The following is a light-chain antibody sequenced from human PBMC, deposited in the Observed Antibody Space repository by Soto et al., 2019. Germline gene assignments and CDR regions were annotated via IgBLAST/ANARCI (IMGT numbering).Light chain of an antibody. CDR2: GAS. Sequence: EVVLTQSPGTLCLSQGERATLSCRASQSLNSNYLAWYQQKPGQAPRLLIYGASNRATGIPDRFSGSGSGTDFALTISRLEPEDFAVYYCQQYGTSSITFGQGTRLEI. V-gene: IGKV3-20*01. CDR1: QSLNSNY. J-gene: IGKJ5*01. CDR3: QQYGTSSIT.